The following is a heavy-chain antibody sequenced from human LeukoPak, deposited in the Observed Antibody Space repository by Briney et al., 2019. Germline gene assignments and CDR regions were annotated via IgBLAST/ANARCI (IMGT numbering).Heavy chain of an antibody. D-gene: IGHD5-18*01. CDR3: ARGVRGYSRGSRFDY. CDR2: ITSSGDTI. V-gene: IGHV3-11*04. Sequence: GGSLRLSCAASGFTVSDNYMSWVRQAPGKGLEWLSSITSSGDTIYYADSVKGRFTISRDNAKNSLFLQMNSLRDEDTAVYYCARGVRGYSRGSRFDYWGQGILVTVSS. J-gene: IGHJ4*02. CDR1: GFTVSDNY.